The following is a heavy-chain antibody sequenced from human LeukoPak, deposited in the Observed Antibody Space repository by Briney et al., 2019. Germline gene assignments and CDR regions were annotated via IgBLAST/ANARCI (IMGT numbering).Heavy chain of an antibody. D-gene: IGHD2-15*01. CDR1: GGSISSYY. J-gene: IGHJ3*01. Sequence: PSETLSLTCTVSGGSISSYYWSWIRQPPGKGLEWIGYIYYSGSTNYNPSLKSRVTISVDTSKNQFSLKLSSVTAADTAVYYCARQYCSGGNCYPFDAFDVWGQGTMVTVSS. V-gene: IGHV4-59*01. CDR3: ARQYCSGGNCYPFDAFDV. CDR2: IYYSGST.